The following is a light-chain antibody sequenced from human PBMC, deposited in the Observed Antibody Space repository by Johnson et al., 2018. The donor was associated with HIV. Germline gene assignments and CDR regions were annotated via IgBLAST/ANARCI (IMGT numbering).Light chain of an antibody. J-gene: IGLJ1*01. CDR2: END. CDR3: GTWDNSLSAV. CDR1: TSNIGNNY. V-gene: IGLV1-51*02. Sequence: QSVLTQPPSVSAAPGQKVTISCSGSTSNIGNNYVSWYQQLPGTAPRLLIYENDKRPSGIPDRFSGSKSGTSATLGITGLQTGDEADYYCGTWDNSLSAVFGTGTKLTVL.